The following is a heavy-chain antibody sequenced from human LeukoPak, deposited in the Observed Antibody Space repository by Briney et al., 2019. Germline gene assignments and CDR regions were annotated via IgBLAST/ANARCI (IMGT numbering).Heavy chain of an antibody. CDR3: AKDRSSGGSCYNY. Sequence: GGSLRLSCSASGFTFSSYAMSWVRQAPGKGLEWVSVISGSGGSTYYADSVKGRFTISRDNSKNMLYLQMNSLRAEDTAVYYCAKDRSSGGSCYNYWGREPWSPSPQ. J-gene: IGHJ4*02. V-gene: IGHV3-23*01. D-gene: IGHD2-15*01. CDR2: ISGSGGST. CDR1: GFTFSSYA.